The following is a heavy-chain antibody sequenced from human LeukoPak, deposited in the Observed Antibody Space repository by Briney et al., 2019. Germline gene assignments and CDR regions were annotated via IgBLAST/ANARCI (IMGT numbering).Heavy chain of an antibody. CDR2: INHSGST. CDR3: ARERDATVTVFDY. CDR1: GGSFSGYY. Sequence: SETLSLTCAVYGGSFSGYYWSWIRQPPGKGLEWIGEINHSGSTNYNPSLKSRVTISVDTSKNQFSLKLSSVTAADTAVYYCARERDATVTVFDYWGQGTLVTVSS. V-gene: IGHV4-34*01. J-gene: IGHJ4*02. D-gene: IGHD4-11*01.